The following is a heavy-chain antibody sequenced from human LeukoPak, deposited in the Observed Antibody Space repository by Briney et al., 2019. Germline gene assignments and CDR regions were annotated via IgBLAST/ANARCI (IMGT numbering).Heavy chain of an antibody. CDR2: IIPIFGTA. Sequence: SVNVSCKASGGTFSSYAISWVRQAPGQGLEWMGGIIPIFGTANYAQKFQGRVTITADESTSTAYMELSSLRSEDTAVYYCARRGRAAAVLGYYYGMDVWGKGTTVTVSS. V-gene: IGHV1-69*13. J-gene: IGHJ6*04. CDR1: GGTFSSYA. CDR3: ARRGRAAAVLGYYYGMDV. D-gene: IGHD6-13*01.